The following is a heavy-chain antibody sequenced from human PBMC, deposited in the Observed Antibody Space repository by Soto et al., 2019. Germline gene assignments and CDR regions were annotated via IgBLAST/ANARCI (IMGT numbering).Heavy chain of an antibody. CDR1: GGSISSGGYY. CDR2: IYYSGST. Sequence: TLSLTCTVSGGSISSGGYYWSWIRQHPGKGLEWIGYIYYSGSTYYNPSLKSRVTISVDTSKNQFSLKLSSVTAADTAVYYCAREGADYYDSSGYYFDYWGQGTLVTVSS. CDR3: AREGADYYDSSGYYFDY. V-gene: IGHV4-31*03. J-gene: IGHJ4*02. D-gene: IGHD3-22*01.